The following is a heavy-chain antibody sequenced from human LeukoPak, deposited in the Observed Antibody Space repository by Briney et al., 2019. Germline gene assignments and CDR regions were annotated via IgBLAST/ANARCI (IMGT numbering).Heavy chain of an antibody. Sequence: PGGSLRLSCAASGFSFSSYWMSWVRQAPGKGLEWVANIKQDGSEKYYVDSVKGRFTISRDNAKNSLYLQMNSLRAEDTAVYYCGRVAGGYSAEGLLDFDYWGQGTLVTVSS. CDR2: IKQDGSEK. D-gene: IGHD5-18*01. CDR3: GRVAGGYSAEGLLDFDY. V-gene: IGHV3-7*01. CDR1: GFSFSSYW. J-gene: IGHJ4*02.